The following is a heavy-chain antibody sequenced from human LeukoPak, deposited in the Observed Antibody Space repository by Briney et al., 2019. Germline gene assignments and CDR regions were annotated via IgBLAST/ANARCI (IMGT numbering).Heavy chain of an antibody. Sequence: PGRFLRLSCAASGFTFSSYAMHWVRQAPGKGLEWVAVISYDGSNKYYADSVKGRFTISRDNSKNTLYLQMNSLRAEDTAVYYCAREGVRWLQLGYFDYWGQGTLVTVSS. CDR1: GFTFSSYA. D-gene: IGHD5-24*01. CDR2: ISYDGSNK. CDR3: AREGVRWLQLGYFDY. V-gene: IGHV3-30-3*01. J-gene: IGHJ4*02.